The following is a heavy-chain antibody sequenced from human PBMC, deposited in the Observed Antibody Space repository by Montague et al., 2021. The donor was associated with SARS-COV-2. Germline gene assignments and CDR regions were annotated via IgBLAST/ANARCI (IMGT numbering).Heavy chain of an antibody. D-gene: IGHD3-22*01. CDR1: GASFSDYY. J-gene: IGHJ4*03. CDR3: ARGVQSFSMIVVVMTGGIYPFRH. Sequence: SETLSLTCAAYGASFSDYYWPWTPQSPGKGLDWTGEINLSGSTNYKPSPKSRVTMSVDTSKNQFSLKLNSVTAADTAVYYCARGVQSFSMIVVVMTGGIYPFRHWGNGSLVTASS. CDR2: INLSGST. V-gene: IGHV4-34*01.